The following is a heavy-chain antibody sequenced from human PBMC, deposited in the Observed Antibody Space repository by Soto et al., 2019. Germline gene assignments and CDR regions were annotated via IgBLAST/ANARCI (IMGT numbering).Heavy chain of an antibody. D-gene: IGHD6-19*01. CDR1: GYTFPRYY. J-gene: IGHJ4*02. V-gene: IGHV1-46*01. CDR2: INPSGGST. Sequence: GASVKVSRKASGYTFPRYYIPWVRQAPGQGLGWMGIINPSGGSTSYAQKFQGRVTMTRDTSTSTVYMELSSLRSEDTAVYYCARDGGSGWFDYWGQGTLVTVSS. CDR3: ARDGGSGWFDY.